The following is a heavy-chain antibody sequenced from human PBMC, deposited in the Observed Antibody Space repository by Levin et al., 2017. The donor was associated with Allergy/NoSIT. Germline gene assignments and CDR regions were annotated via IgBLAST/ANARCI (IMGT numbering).Heavy chain of an antibody. D-gene: IGHD4-17*01. CDR2: IKSQTAGGTG. Sequence: PGGSLRLSCAASGFTFINAWMSWVRQAPGKGLEWIGRIKSQTAGGTGDYAAPVKGRFSISRDDSKNTVYLQMDSLKTEDTGVYYCTTDAAVEPTTVDYWGQGTLVSVSS. CDR1: GFTFINAW. CDR3: TTDAAVEPTTVDY. J-gene: IGHJ4*02. V-gene: IGHV3-15*01.